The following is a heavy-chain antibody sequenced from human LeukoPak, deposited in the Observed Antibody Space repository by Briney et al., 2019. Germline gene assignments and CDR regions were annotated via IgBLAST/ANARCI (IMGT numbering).Heavy chain of an antibody. CDR3: AREDILTLGIDY. CDR2: ISYDGSNK. Sequence: GRSLRLSCAASGFTFSSYAMHWVRQAPGKGLEWVAVISYDGSNKYYADSVKGRFTISRDNSKNTLYLQMYSLRAEDTAVYYCAREDILTLGIDYWGQGTLVTVSS. J-gene: IGHJ4*02. CDR1: GFTFSSYA. V-gene: IGHV3-30*04. D-gene: IGHD3-9*01.